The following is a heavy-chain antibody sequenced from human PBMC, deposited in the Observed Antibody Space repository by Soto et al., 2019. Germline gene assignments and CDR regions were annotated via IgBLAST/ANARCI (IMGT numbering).Heavy chain of an antibody. D-gene: IGHD2-2*01. CDR2: IYHSGRT. J-gene: IGHJ4*02. Sequence: HLQLQESGSGLVKPSQTLSLTCAVSGGSISSGGYSWSWIRQPPGKGLEWIGYIYHSGRTYYNPSLKSRVTISVDSSKNQFSLKLSSVTAADTAVYYCARVPDYWGQGTLVTVSS. V-gene: IGHV4-30-2*01. CDR1: GGSISSGGYS. CDR3: ARVPDY.